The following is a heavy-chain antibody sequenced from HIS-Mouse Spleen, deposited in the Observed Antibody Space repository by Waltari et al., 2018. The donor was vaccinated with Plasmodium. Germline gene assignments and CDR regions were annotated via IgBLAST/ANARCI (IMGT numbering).Heavy chain of an antibody. CDR3: ARSIAATVTFYFDY. D-gene: IGHD6-13*01. Sequence: QVQLQESGPGLVKPSQTLSLTCTVSGGPIRSGAYSWGWIRQHPGKGLEWIGYIYYSGSTYYNPSLKSRVTISVDTSKNQFSLKLSSVTAADTAVYYCARSIAATVTFYFDYWGQGTLVTVSS. CDR2: IYYSGST. J-gene: IGHJ4*02. V-gene: IGHV4-31*03. CDR1: GGPIRSGAYS.